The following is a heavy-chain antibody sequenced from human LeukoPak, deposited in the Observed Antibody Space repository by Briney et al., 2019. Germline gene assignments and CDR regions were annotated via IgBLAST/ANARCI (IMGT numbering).Heavy chain of an antibody. CDR1: DDSFSTHY. J-gene: IGHJ3*02. Sequence: PSETLSLTFSVSDDSFSTHYWTWIRQPPGKGLEWIGYISSIGSTNYNPSLKSRVTISVDTSKKQFSLKMTSVTAAYTAVYYCARDPTTVTKGFDIWGQGTMVAVSS. CDR2: ISSIGST. V-gene: IGHV4-59*11. CDR3: ARDPTTVTKGFDI. D-gene: IGHD4-17*01.